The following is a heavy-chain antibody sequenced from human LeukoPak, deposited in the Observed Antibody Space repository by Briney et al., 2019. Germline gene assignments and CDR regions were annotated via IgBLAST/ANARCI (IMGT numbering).Heavy chain of an antibody. V-gene: IGHV1-69*04. D-gene: IGHD5-12*01. J-gene: IGHJ4*02. Sequence: SVKVSCKASGGTFSTYAISWVRQAPGQGLEWMGRIIPILGIANYAQKFQGRVTITADKSTSTAYMELSSLRSEDTAVYYCASRDGYEFGYWGQGTLVTVSS. CDR2: IIPILGIA. CDR1: GGTFSTYA. CDR3: ASRDGYEFGY.